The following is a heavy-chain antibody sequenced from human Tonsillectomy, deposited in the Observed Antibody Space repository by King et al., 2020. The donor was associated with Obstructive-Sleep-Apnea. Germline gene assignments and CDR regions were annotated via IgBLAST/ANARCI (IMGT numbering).Heavy chain of an antibody. Sequence: QLVQSGAEVKRPGASVTVSCKPSGYTFTSYNIIHWVRQAPGQRLEWMGWINLGNGNTKYSQKFQGRVTITRETSANTAHMELSRLRSEDTALYYCAREGRPAAGIYYFDYWGQGTLVTVSS. CDR1: GYTFTSYN. J-gene: IGHJ4*02. V-gene: IGHV1-3*01. D-gene: IGHD6-13*01. CDR3: AREGRPAAGIYYFDY. CDR2: INLGNGNT.